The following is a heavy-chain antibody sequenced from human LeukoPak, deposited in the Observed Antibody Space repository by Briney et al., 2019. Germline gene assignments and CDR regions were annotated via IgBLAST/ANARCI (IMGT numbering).Heavy chain of an antibody. V-gene: IGHV1-2*02. D-gene: IGHD5-24*01. J-gene: IGHJ6*02. Sequence: ASVKVFCKASGYTFTGYYMHWVRQAPGQGLEWMGWINPNSGGTNYAQKFQGRVTMTRDTSISTAYMELSRLRSDDTAVYYCAVDGYNLPDYYYYGMDVWGQGTTVTVSS. CDR1: GYTFTGYY. CDR3: AVDGYNLPDYYYYGMDV. CDR2: INPNSGGT.